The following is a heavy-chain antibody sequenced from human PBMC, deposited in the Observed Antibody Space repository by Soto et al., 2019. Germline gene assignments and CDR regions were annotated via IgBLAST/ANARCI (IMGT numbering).Heavy chain of an antibody. Sequence: EVQLVESGGGLVQPGGSLRLSCAASGFTFNIYTISWVRQAPGKGLEWVSYINGNSKTIYYADSVKGRFTISRDNAKNSLYLQVNSLRAEDTAVYYCARGGQDSGGYFYGFDYWGQGTLVTVSS. D-gene: IGHD3-22*01. CDR2: INGNSKTI. J-gene: IGHJ4*02. V-gene: IGHV3-48*01. CDR1: GFTFNIYT. CDR3: ARGGQDSGGYFYGFDY.